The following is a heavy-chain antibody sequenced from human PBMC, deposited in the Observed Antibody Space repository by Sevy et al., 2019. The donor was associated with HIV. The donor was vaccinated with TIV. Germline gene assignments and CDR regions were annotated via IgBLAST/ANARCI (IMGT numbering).Heavy chain of an antibody. J-gene: IGHJ4*02. Sequence: GGSLRLSCVASGFTFHIYSVLWVRQAPGKGLEWLTLISYDGNYKYYADSVKGRFTISRDNSNNILYLQMSSLRVEDTALYFCARVAVEYCTNDCYHRFDHWGLGTLVTVSS. D-gene: IGHD2-8*01. CDR2: ISYDGNYK. V-gene: IGHV3-30*04. CDR1: GFTFHIYS. CDR3: ARVAVEYCTNDCYHRFDH.